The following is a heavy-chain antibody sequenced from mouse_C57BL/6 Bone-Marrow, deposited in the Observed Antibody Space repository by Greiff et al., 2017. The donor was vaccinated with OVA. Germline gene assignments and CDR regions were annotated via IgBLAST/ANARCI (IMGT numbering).Heavy chain of an antibody. V-gene: IGHV1-69*01. CDR3: AREGGYYGSSVAY. D-gene: IGHD1-1*01. J-gene: IGHJ3*01. CDR2: IDPSDSYT. Sequence: QVQLQQPGAELVMPGASVKLSCKASGYTFTSYWMHWVKQRPGQGLEWIGEIDPSDSYTNYNQKFKGKSTLTVDKSSSTAYMQLSSLTSDDSAVYYCAREGGYYGSSVAYWGQGTLVTVSA. CDR1: GYTFTSYW.